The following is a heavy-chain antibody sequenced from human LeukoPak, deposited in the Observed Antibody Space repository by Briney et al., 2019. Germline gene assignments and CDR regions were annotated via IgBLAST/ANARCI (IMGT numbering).Heavy chain of an antibody. Sequence: GGSLRLSCAASGFTFSSYATSWVRQAPGKGLEWVSGISYTGGTYYADSVKGRFTISRDNAKNSLYLQMNSLRDEDTAVYYCATWFGELSWGLFDYWGQGTLVTVSS. CDR3: ATWFGELSWGLFDY. CDR2: ISYTGGT. D-gene: IGHD3-10*01. V-gene: IGHV3-23*01. CDR1: GFTFSSYA. J-gene: IGHJ4*02.